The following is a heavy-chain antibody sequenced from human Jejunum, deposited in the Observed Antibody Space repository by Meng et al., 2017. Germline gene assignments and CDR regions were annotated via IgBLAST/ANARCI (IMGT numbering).Heavy chain of an antibody. CDR3: ARRNLYRTGFDC. V-gene: IGHV4-59*01. CDR1: GGSISGYY. CDR2: MYSTEST. J-gene: IGHJ4*02. Sequence: SETLSLTCTVSGGSISGYYWSWIRQSPGKGLEWIGHMYSTESTNYNPSLQSRVTISLDTYKNQSSLKLNSVTAADAAVYYCARRNLYRTGFDCLGQGTRV. D-gene: IGHD1-1*01.